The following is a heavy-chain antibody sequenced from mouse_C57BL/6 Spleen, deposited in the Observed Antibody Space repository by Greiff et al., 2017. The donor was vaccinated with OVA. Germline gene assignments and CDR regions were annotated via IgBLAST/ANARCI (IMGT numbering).Heavy chain of an antibody. V-gene: IGHV2-2*01. Sequence: QVQLQQSGPGLVQPSQSLSITCTVSGFSLTSYGVHWVRQSPGKGLEWLGVIWSGGSTDYNAAFISRLSISKDNSKSQVFFKMNSLQADDTAIYYCARSPSTVVASYYFDYWGQGTTLTVSS. CDR3: ARSPSTVVASYYFDY. CDR1: GFSLTSYG. CDR2: IWSGGST. D-gene: IGHD1-1*01. J-gene: IGHJ2*01.